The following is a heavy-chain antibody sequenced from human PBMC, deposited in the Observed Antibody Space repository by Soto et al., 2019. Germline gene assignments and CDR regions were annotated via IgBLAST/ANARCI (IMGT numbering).Heavy chain of an antibody. CDR1: GFTFSSYA. CDR2: ISYDGSNK. CDR3: ARDLRAAGSIGSGPLPDS. D-gene: IGHD6-13*01. Sequence: QVQLVESGGGVVQPGRSLRLSCAASGFTFSSYAMHWVRQAPGKGLEGVAVISYDGSNKYYADSVKGRFTISRDNSKNTLYLQMNSLRAEDTAVYYCARDLRAAGSIGSGPLPDSWGQGTLVTVSS. V-gene: IGHV3-30-3*01. J-gene: IGHJ4*02.